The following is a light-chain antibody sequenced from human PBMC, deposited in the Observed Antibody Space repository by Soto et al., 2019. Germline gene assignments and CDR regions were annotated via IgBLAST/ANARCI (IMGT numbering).Light chain of an antibody. Sequence: DIVMTQSPDSLAVSLGERATINCKSSQSVFKGSNNKDCLAWYQQKPGQPPKLIIYWASTRASGVPDRFSGSGSGTDFTLTISSLQAEDVAIYYCQQFSSPPFFPFGQGTKLEIK. CDR2: WAS. V-gene: IGKV4-1*01. J-gene: IGKJ2*01. CDR3: QQFSSPPFFP. CDR1: QSVFKGSNNKDC.